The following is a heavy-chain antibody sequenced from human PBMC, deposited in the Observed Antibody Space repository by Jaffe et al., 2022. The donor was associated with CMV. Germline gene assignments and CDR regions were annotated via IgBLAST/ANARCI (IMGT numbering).Heavy chain of an antibody. CDR2: IWYDGNDK. Sequence: QVHLEESGGGVVRPGRSLRLSCAASGFVFSKFGFHWIRQAPGKGLEWVAVIWYDGNDKFYTDSVKGRFTISRDNSQSTLYLQMNSLTADDTAVYYCAREKVPQTADYYFDSWGQGTLVTVSS. V-gene: IGHV3-33*01. CDR1: GFVFSKFG. CDR3: AREKVPQTADYYFDS. J-gene: IGHJ4*02. D-gene: IGHD3-10*01.